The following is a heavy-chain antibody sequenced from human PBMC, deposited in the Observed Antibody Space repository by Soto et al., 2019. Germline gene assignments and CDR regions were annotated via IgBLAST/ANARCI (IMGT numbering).Heavy chain of an antibody. V-gene: IGHV3-23*01. CDR1: GFTFSSYA. CDR2: ISGSGGST. J-gene: IGHJ5*02. Sequence: EVQLLESGGGLVQPGGSLRLSCAASGFTFSSYAMSWVRQAPGKGLEWVSAISGSGGSTYYADSVKGRFTISRDNSKNSLYLQRNSLRAEDTAVYYCAKDEGGITMVRGVSAFDPWGQGTLVTVSS. D-gene: IGHD3-10*01. CDR3: AKDEGGITMVRGVSAFDP.